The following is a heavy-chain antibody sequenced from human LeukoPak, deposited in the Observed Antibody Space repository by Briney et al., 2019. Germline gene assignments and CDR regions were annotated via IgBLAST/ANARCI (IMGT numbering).Heavy chain of an antibody. D-gene: IGHD6-13*01. CDR1: GFIFRNAW. CDR2: IKSKTDGETI. V-gene: IGHV3-15*01. J-gene: IGHJ6*02. CDR3: STAIAAGISYYYYGMDV. Sequence: GGSLRLSCAASGFIFRNAWMNWVRQAPGKGLEWVGRIKSKTDGETIDYAAPVKGRFTISRDDSKNTLYLQMNSLKTEDTGAYFCSTAIAAGISYYYYGMDVWGQGTTVSVSS.